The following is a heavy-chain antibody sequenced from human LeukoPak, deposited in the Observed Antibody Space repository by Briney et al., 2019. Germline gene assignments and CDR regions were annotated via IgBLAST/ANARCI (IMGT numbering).Heavy chain of an antibody. CDR1: GGSFSGYY. D-gene: IGHD3-3*02. CDR2: INHSGST. CDR3: ARAVGWFRVLGWFDP. Sequence: SETLSLTCAVYGGSFSGYYWSWIRQPPGKGLEWIGEINHSGSTNYNPSLKSRVTISVDTSKNQFSLKLSSVTAADTAVYYCARAVGWFRVLGWFDPWGQGTLVTLSS. J-gene: IGHJ5*01. V-gene: IGHV4-34*01.